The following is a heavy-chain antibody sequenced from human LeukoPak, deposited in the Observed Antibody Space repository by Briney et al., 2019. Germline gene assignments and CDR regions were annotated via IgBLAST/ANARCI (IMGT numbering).Heavy chain of an antibody. V-gene: IGHV4-4*07. CDR2: IYTSGST. D-gene: IGHD3-10*01. Sequence: SETLSLTCTVSGGSISSYYWSWIRQPAGKGLEWIGRIYTSGSTNYNPSLKSRVTISVDTSKNQFSLKLSSVTAADTAVYYCARFYYGSGSYYNDYWGQGTLVTVSS. CDR3: ARFYYGSGSYYNDY. CDR1: GGSISSYY. J-gene: IGHJ4*02.